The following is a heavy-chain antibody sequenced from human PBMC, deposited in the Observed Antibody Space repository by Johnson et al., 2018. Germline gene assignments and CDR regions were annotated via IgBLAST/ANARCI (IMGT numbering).Heavy chain of an antibody. J-gene: IGHJ6*03. CDR2: SSGSGGST. V-gene: IGHV3-23*04. CDR3: AKMGGDYVSYYYYYMDV. D-gene: IGHD4-17*01. CDR1: GFTFSSYA. Sequence: VQLVESGGGLVQPGGSXRLSCAASGFTFSSYAMAWVRQAPGKGLEWVSVSSGSGGSTYCADSVKGRFTLSRDNSKNTLYLQMNRPRADDTAVYYCAKMGGDYVSYYYYYMDVWGKGTTVTVSS.